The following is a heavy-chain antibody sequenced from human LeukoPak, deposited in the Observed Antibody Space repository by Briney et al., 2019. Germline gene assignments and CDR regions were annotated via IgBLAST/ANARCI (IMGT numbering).Heavy chain of an antibody. J-gene: IGHJ4*02. CDR2: ISGSGGST. V-gene: IGHV3-23*01. CDR3: ASWEWFLSHY. CDR1: GFTFSSYA. D-gene: IGHD3-3*01. Sequence: GGSLRLSCAASGFTFSSYAMSWVRQAPGKGLEWVSVISGSGGSTYYADSVKGRFNISRDNAKNSLYLQMNSLRAEDTAVYYCASWEWFLSHYWGQGTLVTVSS.